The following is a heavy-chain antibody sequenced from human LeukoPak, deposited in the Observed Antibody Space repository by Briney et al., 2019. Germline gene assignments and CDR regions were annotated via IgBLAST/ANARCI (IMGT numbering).Heavy chain of an antibody. CDR1: GFTFSSYN. CDR2: ISSSSSYI. Sequence: GRSLRLSCAASGFTFSSYNMNWVRQAPGKGLEWVSSISSSSSYIYYADSVKGRFTISRDNAKNSLYLQMNSLRAEDTAVYYCARSGKYCGGDCYPAEYFQHWGQGTLVTVSS. D-gene: IGHD2-21*02. V-gene: IGHV3-21*01. J-gene: IGHJ1*01. CDR3: ARSGKYCGGDCYPAEYFQH.